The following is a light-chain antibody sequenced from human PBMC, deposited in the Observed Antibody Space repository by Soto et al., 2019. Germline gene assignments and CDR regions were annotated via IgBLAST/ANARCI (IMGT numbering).Light chain of an antibody. CDR2: EVN. J-gene: IGLJ1*01. CDR1: SSDVGGYNY. V-gene: IGLV2-8*01. CDR3: SSYACSSNV. Sequence: QSALTQPPSASGSPGQSVAISCTGTSSDVGGYNYASWYQQHPGKAPKLMIYEVNKRPSGVPDRFSGSKSGNTASLTVSGLQAEDEADYYCSSYACSSNVFGTGTKVTAL.